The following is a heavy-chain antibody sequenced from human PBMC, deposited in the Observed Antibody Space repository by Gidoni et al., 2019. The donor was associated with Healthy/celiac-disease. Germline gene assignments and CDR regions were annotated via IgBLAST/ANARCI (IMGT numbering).Heavy chain of an antibody. D-gene: IGHD6-13*01. Sequence: QVQLVASGGGVVQPGRYLILSGAAAGSTFSRYGMHWVRKDPGKGLEWVAVISDDGSNKYYADSVKGRFTISRDNSKNTLYLQMNSLRAEYTAVYYCAKGAIAAAGYYYYYGRDVWGQGTTVTVSS. CDR1: GSTFSRYG. J-gene: IGHJ6*02. CDR3: AKGAIAAAGYYYYYGRDV. V-gene: IGHV3-30*18. CDR2: ISDDGSNK.